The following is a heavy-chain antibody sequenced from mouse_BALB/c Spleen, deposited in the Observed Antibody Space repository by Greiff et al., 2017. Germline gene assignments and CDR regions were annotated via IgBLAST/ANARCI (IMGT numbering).Heavy chain of an antibody. CDR2: IDTSDSYT. CDR3: ARGITTGDAMDY. D-gene: IGHD2-4*01. J-gene: IGHJ4*01. V-gene: IGHV1-69*01. Sequence: QVQLQQPGAELVMPGASVKMSCKASGYTFNDYWMHWVKQRPGQGLEWIGAIDTSDSYTSYNQKFKGKATLTVDESSSTAYMQLSSLTSEDSAVYYCARGITTGDAMDYWGQGTSVTVSS. CDR1: GYTFNDYW.